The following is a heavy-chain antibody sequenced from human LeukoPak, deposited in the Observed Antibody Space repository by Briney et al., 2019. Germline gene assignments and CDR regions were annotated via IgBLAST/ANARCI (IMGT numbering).Heavy chain of an antibody. CDR1: GGSFSGYY. CDR3: AGRLWFGENNWYFDL. D-gene: IGHD3-10*01. Sequence: SETLSLTCAVYGGSFSGYYWSWIRQPPGKGLEWIGEINYSGSTNYNPSLKSRVTISVDTSKNQFSLKLSSVTAADTAVYYCAGRLWFGENNWYFDLWGRGTLVTVSS. J-gene: IGHJ2*01. V-gene: IGHV4-34*01. CDR2: INYSGST.